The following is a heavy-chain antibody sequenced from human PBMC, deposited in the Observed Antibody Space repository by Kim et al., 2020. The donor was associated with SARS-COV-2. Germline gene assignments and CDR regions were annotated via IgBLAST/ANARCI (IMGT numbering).Heavy chain of an antibody. CDR2: IWYDGSNK. V-gene: IGHV3-33*08. CDR3: ARDEPQSDAFDI. Sequence: GGSLRLSCAASGFTFSSYGMHWVRQAPGKGLEWVAVIWYDGSNKYYADSVKGRFTISRDNSKNTLYLQMNSLRAEDTAVYYCARDEPQSDAFDIWGQGTMVTVSS. J-gene: IGHJ3*02. CDR1: GFTFSSYG.